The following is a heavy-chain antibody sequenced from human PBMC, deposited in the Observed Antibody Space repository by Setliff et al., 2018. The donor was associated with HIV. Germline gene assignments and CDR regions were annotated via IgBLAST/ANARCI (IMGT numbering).Heavy chain of an antibody. D-gene: IGHD5-12*01. CDR1: GFTFSRHA. J-gene: IGHJ2*01. CDR2: IPSNSEYT. V-gene: IGHV3-23*01. CDR3: AKDRDTTIWYFDL. Sequence: PGGSLRLSCTASGFTFSRHAMTWVRQAPGKGLEWVSTIPSNSEYTIYADSVEGRFTISRDNNRNTLYLQMNSLRAEDTAVYYCAKDRDTTIWYFDLWGRGTLVTVSS.